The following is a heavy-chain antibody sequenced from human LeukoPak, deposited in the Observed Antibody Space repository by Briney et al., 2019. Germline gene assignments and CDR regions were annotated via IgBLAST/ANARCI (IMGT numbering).Heavy chain of an antibody. J-gene: IGHJ4*02. Sequence: GGSLRLSCAASGFTAHSYAMTWVRQVPGKGLEWVSSISGTGGSTYYADSVKGRFTISRDNSKNTLFLQMNSLRAEDTAVYYCARGGSPYWGQGTLDTVSS. D-gene: IGHD3-10*01. CDR1: GFTAHSYA. CDR3: ARGGSPY. CDR2: ISGTGGST. V-gene: IGHV3-23*01.